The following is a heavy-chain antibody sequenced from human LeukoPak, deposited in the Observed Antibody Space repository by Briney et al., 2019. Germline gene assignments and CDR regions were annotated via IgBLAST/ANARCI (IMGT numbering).Heavy chain of an antibody. CDR2: IDPSESYT. V-gene: IGHV5-10-1*01. J-gene: IGHJ5*02. D-gene: IGHD2-15*01. CDR1: GYSFTSYW. CDR3: ARHSAGYCSGGSCYPFRWFDP. Sequence: GEALKISFKGSGYSFTSYWISWGRPMPGKGGEWMGRIDPSESYTNYSPSFQGHVTISADKSISTPYLQWSSLKASDTAMYYRARHSAGYCSGGSCYPFRWFDPWGQGTLVTVSS.